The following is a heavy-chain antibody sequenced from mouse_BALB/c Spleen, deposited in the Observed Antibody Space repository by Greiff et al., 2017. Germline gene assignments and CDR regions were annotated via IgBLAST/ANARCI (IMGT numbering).Heavy chain of an antibody. CDR1: GFTFSSFG. CDR2: ISSGSSTI. J-gene: IGHJ2*01. V-gene: IGHV5-17*02. D-gene: IGHD2-4*01. CDR3: ARSYYDYDPFDY. Sequence: EVQGVESGGGLVQPGGSRKLSCAASGFTFSSFGMHWVRQAPEKGLGWVAYISSGSSTIYYADTVKGRFTISRDNPKNTLFLPMTSLRSEDTAMYYYARSYYDYDPFDYWGQGTTLTVSS.